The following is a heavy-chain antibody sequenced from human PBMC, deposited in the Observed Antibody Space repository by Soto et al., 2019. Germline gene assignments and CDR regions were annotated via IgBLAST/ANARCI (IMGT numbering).Heavy chain of an antibody. CDR3: AKEGQQLRGGYFDY. CDR1: EFTFSSYA. J-gene: IGHJ4*02. D-gene: IGHD6-13*01. V-gene: IGHV3-23*01. CDR2: ISGSGSNT. Sequence: EVQLLESGGGLVQPGGSLRLSCAASEFTFSSYARSWVRQAPGKGLEWVSAISGSGSNTYYADSVKGRFTISRDNSKNTLYLQMNSLRAEDTAVYYCAKEGQQLRGGYFDYWGQGTLVTVSS.